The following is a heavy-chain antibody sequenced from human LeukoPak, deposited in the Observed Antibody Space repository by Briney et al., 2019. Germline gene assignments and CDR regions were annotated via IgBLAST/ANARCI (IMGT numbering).Heavy chain of an antibody. D-gene: IGHD2-15*01. J-gene: IGHJ3*02. Sequence: GGSLRLSCAASGFTFNSYWMSWVRQAPGKGLEWVAHIKQDGGVTHYVDSLKGRFTISRDNSKNSIYLQMNSLGADDTAMYYCARWDAYCSGGSCYFGGFAFDIWGQGTMVTVSS. CDR3: ARWDAYCSGGSCYFGGFAFDI. V-gene: IGHV3-7*01. CDR1: GFTFNSYW. CDR2: IKQDGGVT.